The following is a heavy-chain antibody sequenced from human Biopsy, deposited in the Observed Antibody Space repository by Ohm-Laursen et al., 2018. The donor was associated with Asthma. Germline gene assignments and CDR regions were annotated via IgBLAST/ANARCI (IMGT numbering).Heavy chain of an antibody. J-gene: IGHJ6*02. V-gene: IGHV4-31*03. CDR2: IYYSGTT. D-gene: IGHD3-3*01. CDR3: ARDRRVRFLEWPPAMDV. Sequence: SQTLSLTCTVSGDSISSGGYYWSWIRQHPGKGLEWIGYIYYSGTTYYNPSLKSRVTISVDTYKNQFSLKLTSVTAADTAVYYCARDRRVRFLEWPPAMDVWGQGTTVTVSS. CDR1: GDSISSGGYY.